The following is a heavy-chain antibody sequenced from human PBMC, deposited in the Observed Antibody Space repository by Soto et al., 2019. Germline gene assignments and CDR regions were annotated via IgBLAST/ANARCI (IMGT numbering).Heavy chain of an antibody. Sequence: EVQLVQSGAEVKKPGESLRISCKGPGYSFTSYWISWVRQMPGKGLEWMGRIDPSDSYTNYSPSFQGHVTISADKSISTGYLQWSRLKASDTALSECAVSTEAGTEYWGQGTLVTVSS. CDR1: GYSFTSYW. V-gene: IGHV5-10-1*01. D-gene: IGHD6-19*01. J-gene: IGHJ4*02. CDR2: IDPSDSYT. CDR3: AVSTEAGTEY.